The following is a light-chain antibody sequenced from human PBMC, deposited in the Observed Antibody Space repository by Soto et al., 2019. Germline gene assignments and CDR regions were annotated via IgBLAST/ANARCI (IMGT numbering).Light chain of an antibody. CDR1: SSDVGGYNY. Sequence: QSVLTQPASVSGSPGQSITFSCTGTSSDVGGYNYVSWYQQHPGKAPKLMIYDVSNRPSGVSNRFSGSKSGNTASLTISGLQAEDEDDYYCSSYTSSSTLDVFGTGTKVPVL. J-gene: IGLJ1*01. CDR3: SSYTSSSTLDV. V-gene: IGLV2-14*01. CDR2: DVS.